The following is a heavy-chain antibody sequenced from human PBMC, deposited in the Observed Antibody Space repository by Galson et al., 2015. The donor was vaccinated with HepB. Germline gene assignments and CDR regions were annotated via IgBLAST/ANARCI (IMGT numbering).Heavy chain of an antibody. D-gene: IGHD3-22*01. CDR2: ISGSGGST. Sequence: SLRLSCAASGFTFSSYAMSWVRQAPGKGLEWVSAISGSGGSTYYADSVKGRFTISRDNSKNTLYLQMNSPRAEDTAVYYCAKDVPADYYDSSGYYPDLFDYWGQGTLVTVSS. V-gene: IGHV3-23*01. CDR1: GFTFSSYA. CDR3: AKDVPADYYDSSGYYPDLFDY. J-gene: IGHJ4*02.